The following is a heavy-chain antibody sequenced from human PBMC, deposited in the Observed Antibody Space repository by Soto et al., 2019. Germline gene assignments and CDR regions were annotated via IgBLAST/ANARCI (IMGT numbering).Heavy chain of an antibody. CDR3: ARQYCSTTSCRPDFDY. V-gene: IGHV4-59*08. J-gene: IGHJ4*02. CDR1: GGSISGYY. CDR2: IYYSGST. D-gene: IGHD2-2*01. Sequence: SETLSLTCTVSGGSISGYYWSWIRQPPGKGLEWIGYIYYSGSTNYNPSLKSRLTISVDTSKNQFSPKLSSVTAADTAVYYCARQYCSTTSCRPDFDYWGQGTLVTVSS.